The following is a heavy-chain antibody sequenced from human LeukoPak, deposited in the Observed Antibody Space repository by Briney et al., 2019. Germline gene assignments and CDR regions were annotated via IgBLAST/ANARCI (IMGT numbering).Heavy chain of an antibody. Sequence: SVKVSCKASGGTFSSYTISWVRQAPGQGLEWMGRIIPILGIANYAQKFQGRVTITADKSTSTAYMELSSLRSEDTAVYYCARDLARAGYYEAAYYYYGMDVWGQGTTVTVSS. J-gene: IGHJ6*02. CDR2: IIPILGIA. D-gene: IGHD3-22*01. V-gene: IGHV1-69*04. CDR1: GGTFSSYT. CDR3: ARDLARAGYYEAAYYYYGMDV.